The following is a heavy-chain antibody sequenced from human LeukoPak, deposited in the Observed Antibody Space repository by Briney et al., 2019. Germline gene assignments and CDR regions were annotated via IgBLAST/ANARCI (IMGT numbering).Heavy chain of an antibody. D-gene: IGHD3-10*01. CDR2: INPKSGGT. J-gene: IGHJ5*02. CDR3: ARSMVVRGVMGNYFDP. V-gene: IGHV1-2*02. Sequence: ASVKVSCEASGYTFTGYFIHWVRQAPGQGLEWMGWINPKSGGTNYQQKFQDRVTMTRDTSITTAYMEMSRLRSDDTAVCYCARSMVVRGVMGNYFDPWGQGTLVTVSS. CDR1: GYTFTGYF.